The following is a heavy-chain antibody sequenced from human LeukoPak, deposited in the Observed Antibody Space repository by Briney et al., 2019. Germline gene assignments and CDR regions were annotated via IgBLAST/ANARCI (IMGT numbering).Heavy chain of an antibody. J-gene: IGHJ4*02. Sequence: PSETLSLTCTVSGYSISSGYYWGWIRQPPGKGLEWIGRFYTSGITNCNPSLKSRVTMSLDTSKNQFSLNLSSVTAADTAVYYCARETADLGRSLDYWGQGTLVTVSS. CDR1: GYSISSGYY. V-gene: IGHV4-38-2*02. CDR3: ARETADLGRSLDY. CDR2: FYTSGIT. D-gene: IGHD2-21*02.